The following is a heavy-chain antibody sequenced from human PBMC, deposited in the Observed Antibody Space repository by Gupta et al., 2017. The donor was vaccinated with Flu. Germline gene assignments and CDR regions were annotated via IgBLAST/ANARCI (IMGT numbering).Heavy chain of an antibody. V-gene: IGHV4-61*02. J-gene: IGHJ2*01. D-gene: IGHD5-12*01. CDR3: ARDEAEMAPGYWYFDL. CDR1: GGSISSGSYY. Sequence: QVQLQESGPGLVKPSQTLSLTCTVSGGSISSGSYYWSWIRQPAGKGLEWIGRIYTSGSTNYNPSLKSRVTISVDTSKNQFSLKLSSVTAADTAVYYCARDEAEMAPGYWYFDLWGRGTLVTVSS. CDR2: IYTSGST.